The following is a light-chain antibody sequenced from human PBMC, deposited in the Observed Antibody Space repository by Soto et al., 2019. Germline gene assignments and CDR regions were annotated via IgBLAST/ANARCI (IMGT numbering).Light chain of an antibody. Sequence: DIQMTQSPSSLSASAVDRVTITCQASQDINNYLNWYQQKSGKAPKLLIYDASDLETGVPSMFSGSGSGTDFTLTISRLEPEDFAVYYCQQRSNWPPNFGQGTRLEIK. CDR2: DAS. CDR3: QQRSNWPPN. V-gene: IGKV1-33*01. CDR1: QDINNY. J-gene: IGKJ5*01.